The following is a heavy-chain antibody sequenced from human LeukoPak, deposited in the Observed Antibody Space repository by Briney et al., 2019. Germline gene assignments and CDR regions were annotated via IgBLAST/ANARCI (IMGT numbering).Heavy chain of an antibody. CDR3: AREGVTAPGDY. V-gene: IGHV3-48*03. D-gene: IGHD2-21*02. J-gene: IGHJ4*02. CDR1: GFTFSNYE. Sequence: PGGSLRLSCAASGFTFSNYEMNWVRQAPGKGLEWVSHIRSSGSTIYYADSVKGRFTISRENAKNSLYLQMNSLRAEDTAVYYCAREGVTAPGDYWGQGTLVTVSS. CDR2: IRSSGSTI.